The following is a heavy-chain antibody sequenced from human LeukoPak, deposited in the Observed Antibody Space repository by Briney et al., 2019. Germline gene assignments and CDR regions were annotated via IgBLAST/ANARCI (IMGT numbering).Heavy chain of an antibody. V-gene: IGHV1-69*01. Sequence: VASVTVSCTASGGTFSSYAISWVRQAPGQGLEWMGGIIPIFGTANYAQKFQGRVTITADESTSTAYMELSSLRSEDTAVYYCARGRTDSGDYVWFDPWGQGTLVTVSS. J-gene: IGHJ5*02. CDR3: ARGRTDSGDYVWFDP. CDR2: IIPIFGTA. CDR1: GGTFSSYA. D-gene: IGHD4-17*01.